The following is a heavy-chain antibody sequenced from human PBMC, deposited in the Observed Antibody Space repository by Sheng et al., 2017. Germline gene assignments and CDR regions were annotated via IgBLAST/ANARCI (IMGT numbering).Heavy chain of an antibody. Sequence: QVQLVQSGAEVKKPGSSVKVSCKASGGTFSSYAISWVRQAPGQGLEWMGGIIPIFGTANYAQKFQGRVTITADESTSTAYMELSSLRSEDTAVYYCARVQYQLLFPTHGYYYGMDVWGQGTTVTVSS. D-gene: IGHD2-2*01. V-gene: IGHV1-69*13. CDR2: IIPIFGTA. CDR3: ARVQYQLLFPTHGYYYGMDV. J-gene: IGHJ6*02. CDR1: GGTFSSYA.